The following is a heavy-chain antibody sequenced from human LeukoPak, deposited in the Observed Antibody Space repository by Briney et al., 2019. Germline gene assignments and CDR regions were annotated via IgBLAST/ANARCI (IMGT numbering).Heavy chain of an antibody. J-gene: IGHJ5*02. D-gene: IGHD2-8*01. V-gene: IGHV1-69*13. CDR3: ARGYCTNGVCGWFDP. Sequence: ASVKVSCKASGYTFTSYFMHWVRQAPGQGLEWMGGIIPIFGTANYAQKFQGRVTITADESTSTAYMELSSLRSEDTAVYYCARGYCTNGVCGWFDPWGQGTLVAVSS. CDR2: IIPIFGTA. CDR1: GYTFTSYF.